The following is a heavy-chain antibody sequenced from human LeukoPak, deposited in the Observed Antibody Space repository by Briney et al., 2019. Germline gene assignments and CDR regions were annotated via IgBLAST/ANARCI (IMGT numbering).Heavy chain of an antibody. D-gene: IGHD3-3*01. V-gene: IGHV3-30*18. CDR3: AKSYYDFWSGYYQTFDY. CDR1: GFIFSTYD. J-gene: IGHJ4*02. CDR2: ISYDRSNK. Sequence: GGSLRLSCAASGFIFSTYDTHWVRQAPGKGLEWVAVISYDRSNKYYADSVKGRFTISRDNSKNTLYLQMNSLRAEDTAVYYCAKSYYDFWSGYYQTFDYWGQGTLVTVSS.